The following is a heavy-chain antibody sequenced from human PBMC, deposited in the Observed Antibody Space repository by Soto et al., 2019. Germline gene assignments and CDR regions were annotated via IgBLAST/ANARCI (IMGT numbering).Heavy chain of an antibody. Sequence: PGGSLRLSCVVSGFTFSSYAMSWVRQAPGKGLEWVSSISGSSSRTYYADSVKGQFTISRDNSKNTLYLQMNSLRADDTAVYYCTTEDDYDAFDIWGQGTMVTVSS. CDR3: TTEDDYDAFDI. J-gene: IGHJ3*02. CDR2: ISGSSSRT. D-gene: IGHD4-17*01. V-gene: IGHV3-23*01. CDR1: GFTFSSYA.